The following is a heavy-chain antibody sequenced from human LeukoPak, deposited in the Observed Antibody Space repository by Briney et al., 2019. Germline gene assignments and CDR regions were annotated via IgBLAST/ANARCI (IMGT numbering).Heavy chain of an antibody. J-gene: IGHJ4*02. D-gene: IGHD1-1*01. CDR1: GSSFSSDW. Sequence: GGSLRLSCAGSGSSFSSDWMTWLRQPPGKGLEWVANINQDTLKKSYLDSVKGRFTISRDHGKNAVYLQMNSLRVEDTAVYFCANSPNWNGAEFYFEHWGPGTLVIVSS. V-gene: IGHV3-7*01. CDR2: INQDTLKK. CDR3: ANSPNWNGAEFYFEH.